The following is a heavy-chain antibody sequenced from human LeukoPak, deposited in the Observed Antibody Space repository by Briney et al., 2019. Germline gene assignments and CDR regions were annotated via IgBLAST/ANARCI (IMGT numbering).Heavy chain of an antibody. V-gene: IGHV3-23*01. CDR1: GFTFSSYA. J-gene: IGHJ4*02. D-gene: IGHD3-10*01. Sequence: GGSLRLSCAASGFTFSSYAMSWVRQAPGKGLEWVSAISGSGGSTYYADSVKGRFTISRDNSKNTLYLQMNSLRAEDTAVYYCGKVNLRGPGGGSGGTFDYWGQGTLVTVSS. CDR2: ISGSGGST. CDR3: GKVNLRGPGGGSGGTFDY.